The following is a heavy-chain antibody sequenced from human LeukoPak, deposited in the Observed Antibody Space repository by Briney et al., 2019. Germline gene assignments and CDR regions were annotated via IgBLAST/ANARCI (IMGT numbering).Heavy chain of an antibody. V-gene: IGHV7-4-1*02. D-gene: IGHD1-26*01. CDR1: GYTFTTYA. CDR3: ARHIRSDYRGDGMDV. CDR2: INTNTGDP. Sequence: ASVKVSCKASGYTFTTYAMNWVRQAPGQGLEWMGWINTNTGDPTYAQGFTGRFVFSLDTSVSTAYLQISSLKAEDTAVYYCARHIRSDYRGDGMDVWGQGTTVTVSS. J-gene: IGHJ6*02.